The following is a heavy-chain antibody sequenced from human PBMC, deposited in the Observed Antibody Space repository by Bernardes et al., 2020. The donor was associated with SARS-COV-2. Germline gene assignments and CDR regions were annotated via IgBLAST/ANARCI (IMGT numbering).Heavy chain of an antibody. Sequence: SETLSLTCTVSGGSISSSSYYWGWIRQPPGKGLEWIGSIYYSGSTYYNPSLKSRVTISVDTSKNQFSLKLSSVTAADTAVYYCARQPVELIVGATGMFDPWGQGTLVTVSS. J-gene: IGHJ5*02. V-gene: IGHV4-39*01. CDR1: GGSISSSSYY. CDR3: ARQPVELIVGATGMFDP. CDR2: IYYSGST. D-gene: IGHD1-26*01.